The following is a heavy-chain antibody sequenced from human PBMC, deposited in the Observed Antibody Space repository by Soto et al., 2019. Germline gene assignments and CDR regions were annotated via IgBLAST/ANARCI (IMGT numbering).Heavy chain of an antibody. CDR3: AKVNRGYSLLFDY. D-gene: IGHD5-18*01. Sequence: GGSLRLSCAVSGFTFGTYAMSWVRQAPGKGPEWVSVISGSGGNTYYADSVKGRFTISRDNSKNTLYLQMNSLRAEDTAVYYCAKVNRGYSLLFDYWGQGTLVTVSS. CDR2: ISGSGGNT. CDR1: GFTFGTYA. V-gene: IGHV3-23*01. J-gene: IGHJ4*02.